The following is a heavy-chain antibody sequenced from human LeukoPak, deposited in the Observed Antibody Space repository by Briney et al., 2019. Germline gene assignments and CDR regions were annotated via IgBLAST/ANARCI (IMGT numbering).Heavy chain of an antibody. CDR3: ARVVSRGSGTYYMATYYFDY. D-gene: IGHD3-10*01. CDR1: GYTFTYFG. Sequence: PMASVKVSCKASGYTFTYFGISWVRQAPGQGLEWMGWISGYTGNTNYTQKLQGRVTMTTDTSTSTAYMELRSLRSDDTAVYFCARVVSRGSGTYYMATYYFDYWGQGTLVTVSS. CDR2: ISGYTGNT. V-gene: IGHV1-18*01. J-gene: IGHJ4*02.